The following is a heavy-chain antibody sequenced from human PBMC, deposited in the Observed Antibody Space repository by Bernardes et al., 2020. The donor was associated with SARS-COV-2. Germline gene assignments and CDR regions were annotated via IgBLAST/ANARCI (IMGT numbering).Heavy chain of an antibody. CDR3: ARHRRVYSSSYYFEY. CDR1: GYIFTTYW. Sequence: GESLKISCKGSGYIFTTYWIAWVRQMPGKGLEWMGIIYPGDSDTRYSPSFQGQVTISADKSTSTAFLQWSSLKASDTAIYYCARHRRVYSSSYYFEYWGQGTLVTVSS. J-gene: IGHJ4*02. CDR2: IYPGDSDT. D-gene: IGHD6-6*01. V-gene: IGHV5-51*01.